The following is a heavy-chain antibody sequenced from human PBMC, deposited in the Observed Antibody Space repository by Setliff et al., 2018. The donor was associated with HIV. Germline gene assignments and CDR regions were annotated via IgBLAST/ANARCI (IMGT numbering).Heavy chain of an antibody. Sequence: LRLSCAASGFTFSSYSMNWVRQAPGKGLEWVSSISRSSTSIYYADSVKGRFTITRDNAKNSLYLQMNSLRAEDTAVYYCTRDYAYDWNSVMDVWGKGTTVTVSS. J-gene: IGHJ6*03. CDR1: GFTFSSYS. D-gene: IGHD1-20*01. CDR2: ISRSSTSI. V-gene: IGHV3-21*01. CDR3: TRDYAYDWNSVMDV.